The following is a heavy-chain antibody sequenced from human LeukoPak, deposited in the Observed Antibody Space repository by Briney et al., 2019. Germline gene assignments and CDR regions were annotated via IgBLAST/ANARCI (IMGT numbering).Heavy chain of an antibody. V-gene: IGHV6-1*01. CDR1: GDSVSSNSAA. CDR3: VRELSGHVY. J-gene: IGHJ4*02. CDR2: TYYRSKWYN. D-gene: IGHD5-12*01. Sequence: SQTLSLTCAISGDSVSSNSAAWSWIRQSPSRGLEWLGRTYYRSKWYNEYAVSVKSRISIIPDTSKNQFSLQLNSVTPEDTAVYYCVRELSGHVYWGQGTLVTVSS.